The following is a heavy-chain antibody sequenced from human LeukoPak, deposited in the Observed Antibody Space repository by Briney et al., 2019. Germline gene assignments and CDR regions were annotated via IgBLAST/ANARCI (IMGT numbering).Heavy chain of an antibody. D-gene: IGHD6-19*01. J-gene: IGHJ4*02. CDR2: INQSGST. Sequence: SETLSLTCAVYGGSFSGYQWSWIRQPPGKGLEWIGEINQSGSTNFNPSLKSRVTISVDTSKNQFYLKLRSVTAADTAVYYCARGARVGYSSGWSIDYWGQGTLVTVSS. CDR3: ARGARVGYSSGWSIDY. V-gene: IGHV4-34*01. CDR1: GGSFSGYQ.